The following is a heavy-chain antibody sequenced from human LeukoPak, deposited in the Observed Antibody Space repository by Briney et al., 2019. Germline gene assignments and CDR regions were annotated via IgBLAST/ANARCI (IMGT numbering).Heavy chain of an antibody. Sequence: GASVKVSCKASGYTFTSFYMHWVRQAPGQGLEWMGIINPSGGSTSYAQKFQGRVTMTRDMSTSTVYMELSSLRSEDTAVYYCARGLMIARYFDYWGQGTLVTVSS. CDR1: GYTFTSFY. CDR2: INPSGGST. V-gene: IGHV1-46*01. D-gene: IGHD3-22*01. J-gene: IGHJ4*02. CDR3: ARGLMIARYFDY.